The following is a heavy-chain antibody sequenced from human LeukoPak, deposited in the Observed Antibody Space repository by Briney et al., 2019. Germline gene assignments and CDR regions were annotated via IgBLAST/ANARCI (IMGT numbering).Heavy chain of an antibody. J-gene: IGHJ3*01. CDR3: ARSAHYYYESAGYGVAFDV. D-gene: IGHD3-22*01. Sequence: SETLSLTCTASGGSISSYYRSWIRQPPGKGLEWISNIFYTGSTKYNPSPKSRVTISVDTSKNQFSLKLSSVTAADTAMYYCARSAHYYYESAGYGVAFDVWGQGTMVTVSS. V-gene: IGHV4-59*01. CDR1: GGSISSYY. CDR2: IFYTGST.